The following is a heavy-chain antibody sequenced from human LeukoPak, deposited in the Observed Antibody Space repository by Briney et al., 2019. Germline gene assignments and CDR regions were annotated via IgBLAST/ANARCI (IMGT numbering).Heavy chain of an antibody. V-gene: IGHV4-30-4*01. D-gene: IGHD3-22*01. CDR3: ARDRGDSSGYLDY. CDR1: GGSISSGDYY. CDR2: IYYSGST. Sequence: SQTLPLTCTVSGGSISSGDYYWSWIRQPPGKGLEWIGYIYYSGSTYYNPSLKSRVTISVDTSKNQFSLKLSSVTAADTAVYYCARDRGDSSGYLDYWGQGTLVTVSS. J-gene: IGHJ4*02.